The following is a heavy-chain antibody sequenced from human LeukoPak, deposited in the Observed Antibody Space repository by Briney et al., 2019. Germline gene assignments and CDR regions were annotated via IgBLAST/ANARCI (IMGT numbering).Heavy chain of an antibody. CDR1: GYTFTGYY. Sequence: ASVKVSFKASGYTFTGYYMHWVRQAPGQGLEWMGWINPNSGGTNYAQKFQGRVTMTRDTSISTAYMELSRLRSDDTAVYYCARGLDSSSYLPFDYWGQGTLVTVSS. CDR2: INPNSGGT. V-gene: IGHV1-2*02. J-gene: IGHJ4*02. CDR3: ARGLDSSSYLPFDY. D-gene: IGHD3-22*01.